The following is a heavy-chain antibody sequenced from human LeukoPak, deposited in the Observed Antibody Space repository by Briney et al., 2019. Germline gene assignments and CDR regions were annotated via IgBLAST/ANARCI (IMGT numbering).Heavy chain of an antibody. CDR3: ARDITVTTTGEVYSWFDP. D-gene: IGHD4-17*01. J-gene: IGHJ5*02. CDR1: GDSISSSRFY. Sequence: PSETLSLTCTVSGDSISSSRFYWAWIRQPPGKGLEWIGSILYTGRTFYNPSLKSRVTISVDTSNNQFSLRLGSVTASDTAVYYCARDITVTTTGEVYSWFDPWGQGTLVTVSS. V-gene: IGHV4-39*02. CDR2: ILYTGRT.